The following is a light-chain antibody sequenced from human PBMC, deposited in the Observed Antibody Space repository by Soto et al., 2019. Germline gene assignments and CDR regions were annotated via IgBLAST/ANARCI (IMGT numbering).Light chain of an antibody. Sequence: DIRMTQSPSSLSASVGDRVTITCRASQGIANYLAWYQQKPGKGPQLLIFGASTLQSGVPSRFSGSGSVTDFILTISSLQPDDVAIYSCQQYFSAPRAFGRGTKVEIK. V-gene: IGKV1-27*01. CDR3: QQYFSAPRA. CDR2: GAS. CDR1: QGIANY. J-gene: IGKJ1*01.